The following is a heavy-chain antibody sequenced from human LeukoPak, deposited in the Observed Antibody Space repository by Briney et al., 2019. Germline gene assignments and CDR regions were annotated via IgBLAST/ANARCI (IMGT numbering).Heavy chain of an antibody. CDR2: ISGRDGST. J-gene: IGHJ6*01. CDR1: GFTFSSFA. Sequence: GGSLRLSCAASGFTFSSFAMSWVRQAPGKGLEWVSAISGRDGSTYYADSVKGRFTISRDNSQNTVYLQMNSLRAEDTAVYFCAKEFGYDYNYFYAMDVWGKGTTVTISS. CDR3: AKEFGYDYNYFYAMDV. V-gene: IGHV3-23*01. D-gene: IGHD3-10*01.